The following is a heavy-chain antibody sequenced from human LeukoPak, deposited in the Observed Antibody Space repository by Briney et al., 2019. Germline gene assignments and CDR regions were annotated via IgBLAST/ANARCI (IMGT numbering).Heavy chain of an antibody. CDR3: ARGDLRGY. CDR1: GFTFSSYE. CDR2: ISGGDISI. Sequence: GGSLRLSCAASGFTFSSYEMNWVRQAPGKGLEWVSYISGGDISIYYADSVKGRFTISRDNAKNSLYLQMNSLRAEDTAVYYCARGDLRGYRGQGTLVTVSS. V-gene: IGHV3-48*03. J-gene: IGHJ4*02.